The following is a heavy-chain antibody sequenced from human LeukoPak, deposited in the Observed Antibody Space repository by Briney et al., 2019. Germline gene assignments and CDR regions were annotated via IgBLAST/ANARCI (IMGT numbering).Heavy chain of an antibody. V-gene: IGHV4-59*01. J-gene: IGHJ4*02. CDR3: AKGGFLSDY. CDR1: DGSIDSYY. D-gene: IGHD3-3*01. CDR2: IYYNGNT. Sequence: SETLSLTCSVSDGSIDSYYWNWIRRPPGKGLEWIGYIYYNGNTNYNPSLKSRVTISLDTSKDQFSLRLSSVTAADTAVYYCAKGGFLSDYWGQGTLVTVSS.